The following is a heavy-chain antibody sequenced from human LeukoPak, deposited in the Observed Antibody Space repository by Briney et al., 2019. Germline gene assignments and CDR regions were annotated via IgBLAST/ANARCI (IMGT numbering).Heavy chain of an antibody. CDR3: ARVETTKAFDI. CDR1: GGTFSSYA. J-gene: IGHJ3*02. D-gene: IGHD4-17*01. CDR2: IIPILGIA. V-gene: IGHV1-69*04. Sequence: SVKVSCKASGGTFSSYAISWVRQAPGRGLEWMGRIIPILGIANYAQKFQGRVTITADKSTSTAYMELSSLRSEDTAVYYCARVETTKAFDIWGQGTMVTVSS.